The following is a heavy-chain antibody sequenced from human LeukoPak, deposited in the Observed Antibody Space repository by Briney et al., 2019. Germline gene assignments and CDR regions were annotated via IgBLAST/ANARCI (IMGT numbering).Heavy chain of an antibody. CDR1: GFTFTSSA. CDR3: AAGGSGSYYGSHFDY. V-gene: IGHV1-58*01. Sequence: SVKVSCKASGFTFTSSAVQWVRQARGQRLEWMGWIVVGSGNTNYAQKFQERVTITRDMSTSTAYMELSSLRSEDTAVYYCAAGGSGSYYGSHFDYWGQGTLVTVSS. CDR2: IVVGSGNT. D-gene: IGHD3-10*01. J-gene: IGHJ4*02.